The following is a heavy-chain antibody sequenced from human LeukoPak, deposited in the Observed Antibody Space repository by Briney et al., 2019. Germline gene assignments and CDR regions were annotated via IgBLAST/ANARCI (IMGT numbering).Heavy chain of an antibody. V-gene: IGHV1-46*01. D-gene: IGHD6-13*01. CDR2: SNPSRGST. CDR3: ARALGIAAADANFDY. CDR1: GYTFTSSY. J-gene: IGHJ4*02. Sequence: ASVKVSCKASGYTFTSSYMHWVRQAPGQGLEWMGISNPSRGSTSYAQKFQGRVTMTRDTSTSTVYMELSSLRSEDTAVYYCARALGIAAADANFDYWGQGTLVTVSS.